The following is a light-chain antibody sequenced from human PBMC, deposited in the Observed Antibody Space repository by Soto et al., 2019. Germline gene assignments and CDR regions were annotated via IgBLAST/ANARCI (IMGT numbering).Light chain of an antibody. CDR1: QSITGF. CDR3: QQTFNYPT. CDR2: ATS. Sequence: DIQMTQSPSSLSAPVGDRVTIACRASQSITGFLNWYQQKPGKAPDLLIYATSSLHSGVTPRFSGSGSGADFNLTISPLQPEDSATYFCQQTFNYPTFGPGT. J-gene: IGKJ3*01. V-gene: IGKV1-39*01.